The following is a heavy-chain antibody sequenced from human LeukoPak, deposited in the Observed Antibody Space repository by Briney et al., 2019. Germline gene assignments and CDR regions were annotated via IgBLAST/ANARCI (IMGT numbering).Heavy chain of an antibody. CDR2: IISSSSYI. D-gene: IGHD3-22*01. J-gene: IGHJ4*02. V-gene: IGHV3-21*04. Sequence: GGSLRLSCAASGFTFSSYSMNWVRQAPGKGLEWVSSIISSSSYIYYADSVKGRFTISRDNAKNSLYLQMNSLRAEDTALYYCASYDSSGYYYFDYWGQGTLVTVSS. CDR3: ASYDSSGYYYFDY. CDR1: GFTFSSYS.